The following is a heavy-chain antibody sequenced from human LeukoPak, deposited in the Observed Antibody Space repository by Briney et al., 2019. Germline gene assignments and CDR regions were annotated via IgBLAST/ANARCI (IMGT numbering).Heavy chain of an antibody. Sequence: GGSLRLSCAASGFTFSSYAMSWVRQAPGQGLEWVSTISNSGDATFYADAVKGRFTISRDNSKNTLYLQMYSLRAEDTAIYYCAKAPPYTKYFDYWGQGTLLTVSS. J-gene: IGHJ4*02. D-gene: IGHD1-1*01. CDR2: ISNSGDAT. CDR3: AKAPPYTKYFDY. CDR1: GFTFSSYA. V-gene: IGHV3-23*01.